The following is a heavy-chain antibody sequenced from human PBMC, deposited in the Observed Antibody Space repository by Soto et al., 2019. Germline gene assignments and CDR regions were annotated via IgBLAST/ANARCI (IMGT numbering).Heavy chain of an antibody. V-gene: IGHV1-69*13. D-gene: IGHD3-10*01. Sequence: ASVKVSCKASGGTFSSYAISWVRQAPGQGLEWMGGIIPIFGTANYAQKFQGRVTITADESTSTAYMELSSLRSEDTAVYYCARAVITMVRGVIYYYGMDVWSQGTTVTVSS. CDR3: ARAVITMVRGVIYYYGMDV. J-gene: IGHJ6*02. CDR1: GGTFSSYA. CDR2: IIPIFGTA.